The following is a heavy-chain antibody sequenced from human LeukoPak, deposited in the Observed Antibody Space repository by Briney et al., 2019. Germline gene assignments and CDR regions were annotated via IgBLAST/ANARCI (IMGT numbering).Heavy chain of an antibody. D-gene: IGHD3-10*01. V-gene: IGHV4-59*01. CDR1: ESTFSTYA. Sequence: GSLRLSCAASESTFSTYAMNWIRQPPGKGLEWIGYIYYSGSTNYNPSLKSRVTILVDTSKKRFSLRLSSVTAADTAVYYCARLDYYGSGNFDYWGQGTLVTVSS. J-gene: IGHJ4*02. CDR2: IYYSGST. CDR3: ARLDYYGSGNFDY.